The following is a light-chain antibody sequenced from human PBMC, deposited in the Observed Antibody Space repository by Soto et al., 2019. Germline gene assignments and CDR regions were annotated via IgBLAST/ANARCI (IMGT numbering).Light chain of an antibody. CDR2: GAS. CDR3: PHYNNWPPWT. Sequence: EIVMTQSPATLSVSPGQRATLSCRASQSVISNFAWYQQKPGQAPRLLIYGASTRATGFPARFSGSGSGTEFTLTISSLQSEYFAVYNGPHYNNWPPWTFGQGTKVDIK. CDR1: QSVISN. V-gene: IGKV3-15*01. J-gene: IGKJ1*01.